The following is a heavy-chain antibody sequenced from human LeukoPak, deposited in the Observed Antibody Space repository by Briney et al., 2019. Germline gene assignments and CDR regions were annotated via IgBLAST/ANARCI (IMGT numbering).Heavy chain of an antibody. CDR3: ARGAEYYDILTGHLNWFDP. D-gene: IGHD3-9*01. CDR1: GYTFTGYY. CDR2: INPNSGGT. J-gene: IGHJ5*02. V-gene: IGHV1-2*02. Sequence: GASVKVSCKASGYTFTGYYMHWVRQAPGQGLEWMGWINPNSGGTNYAQKFQGRVTMTRDTSISTAYMELSRLRSDDTAVYYCARGAEYYDILTGHLNWFDPWGQGTLVTVSS.